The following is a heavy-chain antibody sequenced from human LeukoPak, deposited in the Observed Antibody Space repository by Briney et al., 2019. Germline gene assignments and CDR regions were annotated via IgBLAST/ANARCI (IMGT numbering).Heavy chain of an antibody. Sequence: SETLSLTCAVYGGSFSDYSWSWIRQPPGKGLEWIGYIYYSGSTNYNPSLKSRVTISVDTSKNQFSLKLSSVTAADTAVYYCASRPNRRITMVRGVISLDYWGQGTLVTVSS. CDR3: ASRPNRRITMVRGVISLDY. D-gene: IGHD3-10*01. CDR1: GGSFSDYS. CDR2: IYYSGST. J-gene: IGHJ4*02. V-gene: IGHV4-59*12.